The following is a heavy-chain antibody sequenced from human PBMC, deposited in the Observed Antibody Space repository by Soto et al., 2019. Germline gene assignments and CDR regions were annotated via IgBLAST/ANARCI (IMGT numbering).Heavy chain of an antibody. CDR1: GFTFSSYS. J-gene: IGHJ4*02. CDR3: ARDSTRIDY. CDR2: ISSSSSTI. V-gene: IGHV3-48*01. Sequence: EVQLVESGGGLVQPGGSLRLSCAASGFTFSSYSMNWVRQAPGKGLEWVSYISSSSSTIYYADSVKGRFTISRDNAKNSLYRQMDSLRAEDTVVYYFARDSTRIDYWGQGTLVTVSA.